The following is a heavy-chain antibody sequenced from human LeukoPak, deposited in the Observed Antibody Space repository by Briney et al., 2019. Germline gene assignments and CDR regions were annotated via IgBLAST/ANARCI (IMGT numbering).Heavy chain of an antibody. D-gene: IGHD6-19*01. CDR3: ARASSGWPTHYFDY. Sequence: PSQTLSLTCAVSDGSISSGGYSWSWIRQPPGKGLEWIGYIYHSGSTYYNPSLKSRVTISVDRSKNQFSLKLSSVTAADTAVYYCARASSGWPTHYFDYWGQGTLVTVSS. CDR1: DGSISSGGYS. CDR2: IYHSGST. V-gene: IGHV4-30-2*01. J-gene: IGHJ4*02.